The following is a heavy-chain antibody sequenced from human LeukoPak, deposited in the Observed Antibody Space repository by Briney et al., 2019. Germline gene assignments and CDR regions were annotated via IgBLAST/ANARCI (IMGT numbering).Heavy chain of an antibody. CDR3: ANLNPGNRIDY. CDR2: ISGSGGNT. Sequence: GGSLRLSCAASGFTFSNYAMSWVRQAPGKGLEWVSGISGSGGNTYYADSVKGRFTISRDNSKNTLYLQMNNLRAEDTALYYCANLNPGNRIDYWGQGTLVTVSP. J-gene: IGHJ4*02. D-gene: IGHD1-14*01. V-gene: IGHV3-23*01. CDR1: GFTFSNYA.